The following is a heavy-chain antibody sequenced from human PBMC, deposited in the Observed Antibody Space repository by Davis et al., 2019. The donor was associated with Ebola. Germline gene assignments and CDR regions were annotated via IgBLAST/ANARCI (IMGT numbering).Heavy chain of an antibody. Sequence: PGGSLRLSCAASGFTFSTAYMNWVRQTPGKGLEWVGRINSKAFGGTTDYAAPVTGRFTISRDASMNTLFLQMNSLKVEDTAVYYCTSSYDDFWSGSYDWGQGSLVTVSS. CDR1: GFTFSTAY. D-gene: IGHD3-3*01. J-gene: IGHJ4*02. V-gene: IGHV3-15*01. CDR2: INSKAFGGTT. CDR3: TSSYDDFWSGSYD.